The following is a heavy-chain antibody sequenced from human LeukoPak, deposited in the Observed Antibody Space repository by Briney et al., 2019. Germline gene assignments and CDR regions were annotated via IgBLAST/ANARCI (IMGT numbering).Heavy chain of an antibody. CDR1: GFTFSSYA. Sequence: QTGGSLRLSCAASGFTFSSYAMSWVRQAPGKGLEWVSAISGSGGSTYYADSVKGRFTISRDNSKNTLYLQMNSLRAEDTAVYYCASPAATHPYIAAAVYDYWGQGTLVTVSS. V-gene: IGHV3-23*01. CDR2: ISGSGGST. CDR3: ASPAATHPYIAAAVYDY. J-gene: IGHJ4*02. D-gene: IGHD6-13*01.